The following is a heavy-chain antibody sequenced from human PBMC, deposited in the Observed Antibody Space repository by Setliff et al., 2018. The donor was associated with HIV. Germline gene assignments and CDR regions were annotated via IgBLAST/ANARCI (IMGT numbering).Heavy chain of an antibody. D-gene: IGHD2-21*02. CDR3: ARGLRGRIVVVTTRVSYYYMDV. CDR1: GGSVNSYH. CDR2: IYKSGTT. Sequence: SETLSLTCSVSGGSVNSYHWSWIRQPPGKGLEWIGYIYKSGTTNYSPPLKSRVTISAGPSKNQFSLKLTSVTAADTAVYYCARGLRGRIVVVTTRVSYYYMDVWGQGTAVTVSS. V-gene: IGHV4-59*08. J-gene: IGHJ6*03.